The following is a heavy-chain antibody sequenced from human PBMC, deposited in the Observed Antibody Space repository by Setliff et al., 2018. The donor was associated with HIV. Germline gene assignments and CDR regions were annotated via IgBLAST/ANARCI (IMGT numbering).Heavy chain of an antibody. CDR2: IYYTGTT. CDR1: GGSISSSRYY. J-gene: IGHJ6*03. CDR3: ARHSDSSSWPPGGYYHYMDV. Sequence: PSETLSLTCTVSGGSISSSRYYWGWIRQPPGKGLELIGSIYYTGTTYYHPSLESRVTLSVDMSRNQFSLRLTSVTAADTGVYYCARHSDSSSWPPGGYYHYMDVWGKGTTVTVSS. V-gene: IGHV4-39*01. D-gene: IGHD6-13*01.